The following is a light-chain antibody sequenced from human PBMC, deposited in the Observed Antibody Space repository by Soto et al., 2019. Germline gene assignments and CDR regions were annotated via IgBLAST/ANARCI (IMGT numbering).Light chain of an antibody. CDR3: QKCGVAPFT. J-gene: IGKJ4*01. Sequence: DIPMTQSPSTLSASVGDRVTISCRASQIISTSLAWYQQKPGKAPNLLIHDASSLESGVPSRFSGSGSGTEFTLTISSLQPDDIGTYYCQKCGVAPFTFGGGTKVEI. V-gene: IGKV1-5*01. CDR2: DAS. CDR1: QIISTS.